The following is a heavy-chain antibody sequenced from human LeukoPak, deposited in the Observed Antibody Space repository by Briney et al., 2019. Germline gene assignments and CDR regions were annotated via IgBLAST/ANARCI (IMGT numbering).Heavy chain of an antibody. CDR3: ARLVVRGVINYYYYYMDV. Sequence: SETLSLTCTVSGGSISGHYWTWIRQPPGKGLEWIGYIYYSGSTNYNPSLKSRVTISVDTSKNQFSLKLSSVTAADTAVYYCARLVVRGVINYYYYYMDVWGKGTTVTVSS. V-gene: IGHV4-59*08. CDR1: GGSISGHY. CDR2: IYYSGST. D-gene: IGHD3-10*01. J-gene: IGHJ6*03.